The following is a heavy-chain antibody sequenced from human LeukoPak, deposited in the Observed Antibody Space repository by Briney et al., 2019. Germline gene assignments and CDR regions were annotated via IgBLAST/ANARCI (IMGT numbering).Heavy chain of an antibody. CDR1: GFTVSSNY. J-gene: IGHJ4*02. CDR2: IYSGGST. CDR3: ARGPVAGDFDY. D-gene: IGHD6-19*01. V-gene: IGHV3-53*01. Sequence: PGGSLRLSCAASGFTVSSNYMSWVRQVPGRGLEWVSVIYSGGSTYYADSVKGRFTISRDNSKNTLYLQMNSLRAEDTAVYYCARGPVAGDFDYWGQGTLVTVSS.